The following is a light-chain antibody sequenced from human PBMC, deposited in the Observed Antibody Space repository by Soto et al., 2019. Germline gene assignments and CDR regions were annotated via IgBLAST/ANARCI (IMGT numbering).Light chain of an antibody. J-gene: IGKJ3*01. V-gene: IGKV3-20*01. CDR1: QTISYTS. CDR2: AAH. CDR3: QHYDSSLFT. Sequence: IVLTQSPGTLSLSPGEGATLSCRASQTISYTSLAWYQHTPGRAPRLLIYAAHSRAAGIPDRFSGSGSGTGFTLSISRLEPDDFAVYYCQHYDSSLFTFGPGTKVDIK.